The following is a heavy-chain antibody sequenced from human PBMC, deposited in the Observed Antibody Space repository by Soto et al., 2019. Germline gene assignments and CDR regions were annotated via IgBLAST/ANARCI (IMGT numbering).Heavy chain of an antibody. J-gene: IGHJ4*02. Sequence: QVQLVESGGGLVEPGGSLRLSCAASGFTFEDYYMSWVRQAPGKGLEWVSFISSSATYTNYAESVKGRITIARDNAKNSLLLQMTSQRAENTAVYYCATGGYNYGSDYWGQGTLVTVSS. CDR3: ATGGYNYGSDY. CDR1: GFTFEDYY. V-gene: IGHV3-11*05. CDR2: ISSSATYT. D-gene: IGHD5-18*01.